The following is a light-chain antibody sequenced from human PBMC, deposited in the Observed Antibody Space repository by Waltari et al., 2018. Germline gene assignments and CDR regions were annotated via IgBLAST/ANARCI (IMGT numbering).Light chain of an antibody. V-gene: IGLV2-23*01. CDR1: SSDFGNYNL. J-gene: IGLJ3*02. CDR3: CSYADSNTWV. Sequence: QSALTQPASVSGSPGQSITISCTGTSSDFGNYNLVSWYQRHPGKHPKLIIYEATKRPSDISNHFSASKSGNTASLTISGLQAEDEADYFCCSYADSNTWVFGGGTRLTVL. CDR2: EAT.